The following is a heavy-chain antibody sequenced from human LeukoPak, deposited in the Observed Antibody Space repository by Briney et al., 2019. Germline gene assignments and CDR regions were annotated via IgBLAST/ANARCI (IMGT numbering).Heavy chain of an antibody. J-gene: IGHJ3*02. D-gene: IGHD4-23*01. CDR1: GGTFSSYG. Sequence: ASVKVSCKASGGTFSSYGISWVRQAPGQGLEWMGWISAYNGNTNYAQKLQGRVTMTTDTSTSTAYMELRSLRSEDTAVYYCARWDYGGNRADIWGQGTMVTVSS. V-gene: IGHV1-18*01. CDR2: ISAYNGNT. CDR3: ARWDYGGNRADI.